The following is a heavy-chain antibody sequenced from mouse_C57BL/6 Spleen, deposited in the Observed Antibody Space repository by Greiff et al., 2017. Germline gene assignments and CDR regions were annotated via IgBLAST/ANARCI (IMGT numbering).Heavy chain of an antibody. V-gene: IGHV1-72*01. CDR1: GYTFTSYW. D-gene: IGHD2-2*01. J-gene: IGHJ4*01. CDR2: IDPNSGGT. Sequence: VQLQQPGAELVKPGASVKLSCKASGYTFTSYWMHWVKQRPGRGLEWIGRIDPNSGGTKYNEKFKSKATLTVDKPSSTAYMQLSSLTSEDSAVYYCAREWDMVTTGYYAMDYWGQGTSVTVSS. CDR3: AREWDMVTTGYYAMDY.